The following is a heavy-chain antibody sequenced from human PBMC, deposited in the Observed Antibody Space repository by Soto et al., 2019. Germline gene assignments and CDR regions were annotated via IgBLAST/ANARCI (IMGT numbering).Heavy chain of an antibody. D-gene: IGHD3-22*01. CDR2: ISYDGSDK. Sequence: VQLVESGGGEVQPGRSLRLSCAASGFKYTDFALHWVRQAPGKGLEWVAIISYDGSDKYYADSVKGRFVISRDNRKNTLYLEMNGLRPEDTAVYFCARRAWDSYSAIDVWGQGTRVTVFS. CDR1: GFKYTDFA. V-gene: IGHV3-30*09. J-gene: IGHJ6*02. CDR3: ARRAWDSYSAIDV.